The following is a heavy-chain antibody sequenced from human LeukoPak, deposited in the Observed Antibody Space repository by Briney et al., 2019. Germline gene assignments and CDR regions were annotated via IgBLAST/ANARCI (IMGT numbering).Heavy chain of an antibody. CDR1: GGSISSGGYY. CDR2: IYYSGST. V-gene: IGHV4-31*03. CDR3: ARPSRSGYYRGCYFDY. Sequence: SQTLSLTCTVSGGSISSGGYYWSWIRQHPGKGLEWIGYIYYSGSTYYNPSLKSRVTISVDTSKNQFSLKLSSVTAADTAVYYCARPSRSGYYRGCYFDYWGQGTLVTVSA. D-gene: IGHD3-22*01. J-gene: IGHJ4*02.